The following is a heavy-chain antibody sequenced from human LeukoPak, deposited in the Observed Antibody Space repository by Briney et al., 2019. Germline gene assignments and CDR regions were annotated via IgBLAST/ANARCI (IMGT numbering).Heavy chain of an antibody. CDR2: IKQDGSEK. Sequence: PGGSLRLSCAASGFTFSSYWMSWVRQAPGKGLEWVANIKQDGSEKYYVDSVKGRFTISRDNAKNSPYLQMNSLRAEDTAVYYCARTYYYGSGSYYKGHPEYWGQGTLVTVSS. D-gene: IGHD3-10*01. CDR1: GFTFSSYW. V-gene: IGHV3-7*01. J-gene: IGHJ4*02. CDR3: ARTYYYGSGSYYKGHPEY.